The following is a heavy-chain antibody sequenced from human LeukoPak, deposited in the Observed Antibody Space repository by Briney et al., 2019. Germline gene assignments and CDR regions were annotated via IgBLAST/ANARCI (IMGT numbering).Heavy chain of an antibody. J-gene: IGHJ5*02. CDR3: AIRYCSGGSCYYRVPWFDP. Sequence: ASVKVSCKVSGYTLTELSMHWVRQAPGKGLEWMGGFDPEDGETIYAQKFQGRVTMTEDTSTDTAYMELSSLRSEDTAVYYCAIRYCSGGSCYYRVPWFDPWGQGTLVTVSS. V-gene: IGHV1-24*01. CDR1: GYTLTELS. CDR2: FDPEDGET. D-gene: IGHD2-15*01.